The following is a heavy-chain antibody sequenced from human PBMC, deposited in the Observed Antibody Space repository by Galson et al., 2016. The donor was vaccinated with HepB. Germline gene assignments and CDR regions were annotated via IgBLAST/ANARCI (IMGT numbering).Heavy chain of an antibody. D-gene: IGHD2-2*01. Sequence: SLRLSCAASGFTFNNYGMTWVRQAPGKGLEVVSSISRSGDSRDYADSVKGRFTISRDNSKNTLYLQMNSLRAEDTAVYYCAKDRIVVVPAAYSIWGQGTLVTVSS. J-gene: IGHJ4*02. CDR2: ISRSGDSR. V-gene: IGHV3-23*01. CDR1: GFTFNNYG. CDR3: AKDRIVVVPAAYSI.